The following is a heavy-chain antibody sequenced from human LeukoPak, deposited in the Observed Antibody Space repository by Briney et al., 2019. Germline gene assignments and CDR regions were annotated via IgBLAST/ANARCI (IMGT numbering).Heavy chain of an antibody. V-gene: IGHV3-7*02. CDR1: GFAFSSFW. Sequence: GGSPRPSLAASGFAFSSFWIGWGPPTPGKGLEWVANINQDGSEKYYVDSVKGRFTISRDNAKNSLYLQMNSLKDEDTSVYYCASSRNWGQGTLVTVSS. J-gene: IGHJ4*02. CDR3: ASSRN. CDR2: INQDGSEK.